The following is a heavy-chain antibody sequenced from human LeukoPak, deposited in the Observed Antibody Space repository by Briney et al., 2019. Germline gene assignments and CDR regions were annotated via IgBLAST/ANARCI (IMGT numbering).Heavy chain of an antibody. V-gene: IGHV3-7*03. CDR2: IKQDESEK. Sequence: GGSLRLSCAASGFTFSSYWMSWVRQAPGKELEWVAVIKQDESEKFYVDSVKGRFTISRDNSKDTLYLQMNSLRAEDTAVYFCAKGVLTTLTPFDYWGQGTLVTVSS. J-gene: IGHJ4*02. CDR1: GFTFSSYW. CDR3: AKGVLTTLTPFDY. D-gene: IGHD4-11*01.